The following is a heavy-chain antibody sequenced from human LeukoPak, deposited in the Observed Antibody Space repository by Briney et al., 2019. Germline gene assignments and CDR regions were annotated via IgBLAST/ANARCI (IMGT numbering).Heavy chain of an antibody. CDR1: GGSVSSGNYY. CDR3: ARLGPLEYFDY. Sequence: PSETLSLTCIVSGGSVSSGNYYWSWIRQPPGKGLDWIGDIYYSGSTNYNPSLKSRVTISVDTSKNQFSLKLSSVTAADTAVYYCARLGPLEYFDYWGQGTLVTVSS. D-gene: IGHD7-27*01. V-gene: IGHV4-61*01. J-gene: IGHJ4*02. CDR2: IYYSGST.